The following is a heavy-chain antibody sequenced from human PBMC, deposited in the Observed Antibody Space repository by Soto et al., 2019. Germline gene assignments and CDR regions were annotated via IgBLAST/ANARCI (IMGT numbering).Heavy chain of an antibody. Sequence: ASVKVSCKASGGTFSSYAISWVRQAPGQGLEWMGGIIPIFGTANYAQKFQGRVTITADESTSTAYMELSSLRSEDTAVYYCARDSQPYYSSSWYYYGMDVWGQGTTVTV. CDR1: GGTFSSYA. V-gene: IGHV1-69*13. CDR3: ARDSQPYYSSSWYYYGMDV. D-gene: IGHD6-13*01. CDR2: IIPIFGTA. J-gene: IGHJ6*02.